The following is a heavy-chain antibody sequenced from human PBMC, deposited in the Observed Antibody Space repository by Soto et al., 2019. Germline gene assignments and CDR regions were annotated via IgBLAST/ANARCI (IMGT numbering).Heavy chain of an antibody. CDR1: GFTFSSYW. V-gene: IGHV3-74*01. CDR2: INGDGSSL. Sequence: PGGSLRLSCAASGFTFSSYWMHWVRQTPGKGLVWVSRINGDGSSLYYADSVKGRLTISRDSAKNTLYLQINSLRDEDTGVYYCARGATGYGNFDYWGQGT. D-gene: IGHD5-12*01. J-gene: IGHJ4*02. CDR3: ARGATGYGNFDY.